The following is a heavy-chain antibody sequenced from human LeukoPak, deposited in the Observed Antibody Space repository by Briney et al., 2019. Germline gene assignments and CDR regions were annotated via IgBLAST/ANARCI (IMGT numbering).Heavy chain of an antibody. CDR2: ISSSSSYI. V-gene: IGHV3-21*01. D-gene: IGHD6-13*01. CDR3: ARGDRSSWAGNWFDP. Sequence: GGSLRLSCAASGFTFSSYSMNWVRQAPGKGLEWVSSISSSSSYIYYADSVKGRFTISRDNAKDSLYLQMNSLRAEDTAVYYCARGDRSSWAGNWFDPWGQGTLVTVSS. CDR1: GFTFSSYS. J-gene: IGHJ5*02.